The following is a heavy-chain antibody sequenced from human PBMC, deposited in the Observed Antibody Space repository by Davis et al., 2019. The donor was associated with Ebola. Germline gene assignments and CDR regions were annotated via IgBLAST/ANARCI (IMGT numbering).Heavy chain of an antibody. D-gene: IGHD6-25*01. CDR1: GFTFKSYG. Sequence: GESLKISCAASGFTFKSYGMHWIRQPPGKGLEWVATIRSDGNDESYADSVRGRVTISRDNSKNTVDLQLNSLRAEDTAVYYCARDRRGTYYFDFWGQGSLVIVSS. CDR3: ARDRRGTYYFDF. V-gene: IGHV3-33*08. CDR2: IRSDGNDE. J-gene: IGHJ4*02.